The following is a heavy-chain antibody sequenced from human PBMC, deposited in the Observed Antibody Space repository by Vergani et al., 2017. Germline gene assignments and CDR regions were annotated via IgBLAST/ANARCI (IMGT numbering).Heavy chain of an antibody. J-gene: IGHJ4*02. V-gene: IGHV3-30*18. CDR3: AKTPSRYCSGGSCYSIGR. CDR1: GFTFSSYG. D-gene: IGHD2-15*01. CDR2: ISYDGSNK. Sequence: QVQLVEPGGGVVQPGRSLRLSCAASGFTFSSYGMHWVRQAPGKGLEWVAVISYDGSNKYYADSVKGRFTISRDNSKNTLYLQMNSLRAEDTAVYYCAKTPSRYCSGGSCYSIGRWGQGTLVTVSS.